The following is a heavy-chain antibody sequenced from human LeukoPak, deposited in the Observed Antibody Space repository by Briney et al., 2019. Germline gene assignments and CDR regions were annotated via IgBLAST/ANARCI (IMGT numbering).Heavy chain of an antibody. V-gene: IGHV1-24*01. D-gene: IGHD2-15*01. CDR2: FDPEDGET. Sequence: ASVKVSCKVSGYTLTELSMHWVRQAPGKGLEWMGGFDPEDGETIYAQKFQGRVTMTEDTSTDTAYMELSGLRSEDTAVYYCATQKTPRRSLNWYFDLWGRGTLVTVSS. CDR1: GYTLTELS. J-gene: IGHJ2*01. CDR3: ATQKTPRRSLNWYFDL.